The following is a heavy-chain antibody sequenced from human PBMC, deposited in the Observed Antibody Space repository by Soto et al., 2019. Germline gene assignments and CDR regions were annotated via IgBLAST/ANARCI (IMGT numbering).Heavy chain of an antibody. CDR1: GYSFTSYW. Sequence: GESLKISCKGFGYSFTSYWIGWVRQMPGKGLEWMGIIYPGDSDTRYSPSFQGQVTISADKSISTAYLQWSSLKASDTAMYYCARQEWDYYDSSGSRPVDYWGQGTLVTVSS. CDR2: IYPGDSDT. V-gene: IGHV5-51*01. J-gene: IGHJ4*02. CDR3: ARQEWDYYDSSGSRPVDY. D-gene: IGHD3-22*01.